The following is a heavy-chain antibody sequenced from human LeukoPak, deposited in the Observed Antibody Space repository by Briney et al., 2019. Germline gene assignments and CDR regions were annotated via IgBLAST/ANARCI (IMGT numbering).Heavy chain of an antibody. CDR2: IYHSGST. V-gene: IGHV4-4*02. Sequence: SETLSLTCAVSGGSISSSNWWSWVRQPPGKGLEWIGEIYHSGSTNYNPSLKSRVTISVDKSKNQFSLKLSSVTAADTAVYYCARGLSTAAGWFDYWGQGTLVTVSS. D-gene: IGHD6-13*01. CDR3: ARGLSTAAGWFDY. J-gene: IGHJ4*02. CDR1: GGSISSSNW.